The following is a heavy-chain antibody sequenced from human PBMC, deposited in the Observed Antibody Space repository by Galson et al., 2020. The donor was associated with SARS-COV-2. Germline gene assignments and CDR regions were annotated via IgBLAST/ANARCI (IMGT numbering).Heavy chain of an antibody. D-gene: IGHD4-4*01. CDR2: ISSSGSSI. V-gene: IGHV3-48*02. Sequence: TGGSLRLSCTASGFTFSRHSVNWVRQAPGKGLEWVSYISSSGSSIYYADSVKGRFTISRDNAKNSLYLQMNSLRDEDTAVYYCARDPYSGTTVTIFDYWGQGALVTVSS. CDR1: GFTFSRHS. J-gene: IGHJ4*02. CDR3: ARDPYSGTTVTIFDY.